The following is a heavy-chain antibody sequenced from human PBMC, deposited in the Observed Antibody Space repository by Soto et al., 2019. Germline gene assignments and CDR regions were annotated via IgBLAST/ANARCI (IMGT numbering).Heavy chain of an antibody. CDR1: GFTFSSYG. Sequence: QVQLVESGGGVVQPGKSLRLSCAGSGFTFSSYGMDWVRQAPGKGLEWVAVILYDGSNKYYADSVKGRFTICRDNYKNTQYLHMSSLRADYTAVYYCAKHRMGAGVRGYLDSWAQGTRVTVS. J-gene: IGHJ4*02. D-gene: IGHD3-10*01. CDR2: ILYDGSNK. V-gene: IGHV3-30*18. CDR3: AKHRMGAGVRGYLDS.